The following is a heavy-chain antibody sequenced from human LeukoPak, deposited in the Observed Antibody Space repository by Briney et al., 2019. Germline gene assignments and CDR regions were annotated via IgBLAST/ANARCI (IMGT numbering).Heavy chain of an antibody. CDR2: IYRSGST. V-gene: IGHV4-30-2*01. CDR3: ARGNYGSGSYYNDHFDY. J-gene: IGHJ4*02. D-gene: IGHD3-10*01. Sequence: PSETLSLTCAVSGGSISSGGYSWSWIRQPPGKGLEWIGYIYRSGSTYYNPSLKSRITISVDRSKNQFSLKLSSVTAADTAVYYCARGNYGSGSYYNDHFDYWGQGTLVTVSS. CDR1: GGSISSGGYS.